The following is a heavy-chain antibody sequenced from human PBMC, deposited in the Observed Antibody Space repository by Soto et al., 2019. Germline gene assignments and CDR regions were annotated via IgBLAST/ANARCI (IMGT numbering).Heavy chain of an antibody. V-gene: IGHV3-33*01. D-gene: IGHD1-26*01. CDR2: IWYDGSNK. CDR3: ARDEERWVGATYYYYGMDV. CDR1: GFTFSSYG. J-gene: IGHJ6*02. Sequence: QVQLVESGGGVVQPGRSLRLSCAASGFTFSSYGMHWVRQAPGKGLEWVAVIWYDGSNKYYADSVKGRFTISRDNSKNTLYLQMNSLRAEDTAVYYCARDEERWVGATYYYYGMDVWGQGTTVTVSS.